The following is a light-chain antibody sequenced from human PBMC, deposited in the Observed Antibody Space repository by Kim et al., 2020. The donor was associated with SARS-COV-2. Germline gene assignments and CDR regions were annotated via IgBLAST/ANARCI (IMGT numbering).Light chain of an antibody. V-gene: IGLV3-21*04. Sequence: PGKTAEMICGGNNMGSKNVLWYQQKPGQAPEGVMCYDSERPSGIPERFSGSNSGNTATLTISRVEAGDEADFYCQVWDHSTDHWVFGGGTQLTVL. CDR3: QVWDHSTDHWV. J-gene: IGLJ3*02. CDR2: YDS. CDR1: NMGSKN.